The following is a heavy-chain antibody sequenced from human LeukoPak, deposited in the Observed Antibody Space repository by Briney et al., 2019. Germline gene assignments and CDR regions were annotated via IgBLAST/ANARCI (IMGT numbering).Heavy chain of an antibody. CDR2: IIPIFGTA. CDR3: ARDPGGTSYDYVWGSYTLYYGMDV. V-gene: IGHV1-69*13. J-gene: IGHJ6*02. Sequence: SVKVSCKASGGTFSSYAISWVRQAPGQGLEWMGGIIPIFGTANYAQKFQGRVTITADESTSTAYMELSSLRAEDTAVYYCARDPGGTSYDYVWGSYTLYYGMDVWGQGTTVTVSS. CDR1: GGTFSSYA. D-gene: IGHD3-16*01.